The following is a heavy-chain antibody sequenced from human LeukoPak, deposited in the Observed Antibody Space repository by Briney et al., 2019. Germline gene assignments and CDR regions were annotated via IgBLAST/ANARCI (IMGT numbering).Heavy chain of an antibody. CDR3: ARRVVTAHNWFDP. Sequence: SETLSLTCAVYGGSFSGYYWSWIRQPPGKGLEWIGEINHSGSTNYNPSLKSRVTISVDTSKNQFSLKLSSVTAADTAVYYCARRVVTAHNWFDPWGQGTLVTVSS. V-gene: IGHV4-34*01. J-gene: IGHJ5*02. CDR1: GGSFSGYY. CDR2: INHSGST. D-gene: IGHD2-21*02.